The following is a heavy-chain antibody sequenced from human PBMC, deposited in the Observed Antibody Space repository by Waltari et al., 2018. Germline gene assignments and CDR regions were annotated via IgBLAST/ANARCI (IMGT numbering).Heavy chain of an antibody. V-gene: IGHV4-39*07. CDR2: IYYSGST. CDR1: GGSISSSSYY. D-gene: IGHD3-3*01. Sequence: QLQLQESGPGLVKPSETLSLTCTVSGGSISSSSYYWGWIRQPPGKGLEWIGSIYYSGSTYYNPSLKSRVTISVDTSKNQFSLKLSSVTAADTAVYYCARVKNYDFWSGYYYYFDYWGQGTLVTVSS. J-gene: IGHJ4*02. CDR3: ARVKNYDFWSGYYYYFDY.